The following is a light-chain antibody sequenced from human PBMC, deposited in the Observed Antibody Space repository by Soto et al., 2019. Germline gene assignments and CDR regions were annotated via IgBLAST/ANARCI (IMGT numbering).Light chain of an antibody. CDR1: SSDVGGYNY. V-gene: IGLV2-14*01. CDR2: DVS. Sequence: QSALTQPASVSGSPGQSITISCTGTSSDVGGYNYVSWYQQHPGKAPKLMIYDVSNRPSGVSNRFSGSKSGNTASLTISGLQDADEADYYCSSYNSSSSLNYVFGTGTKVTVL. CDR3: SSYNSSSSLNYV. J-gene: IGLJ1*01.